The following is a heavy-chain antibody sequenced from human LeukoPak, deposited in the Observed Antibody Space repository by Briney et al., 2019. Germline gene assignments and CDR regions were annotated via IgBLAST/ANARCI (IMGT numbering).Heavy chain of an antibody. CDR3: AKVGYSSGWSNWYFGL. D-gene: IGHD6-19*01. J-gene: IGHJ2*01. CDR2: ISGSGGST. V-gene: IGHV3-23*01. Sequence: PGGSLRLSCAASGFTFSSYAMSWVRQAPGKGLEWVSAISGSGGSTYYADSVKGRFTISRDNYKNTLYLTMNSMRAEDTAVYYCAKVGYSSGWSNWYFGLWGRGTLVTVSS. CDR1: GFTFSSYA.